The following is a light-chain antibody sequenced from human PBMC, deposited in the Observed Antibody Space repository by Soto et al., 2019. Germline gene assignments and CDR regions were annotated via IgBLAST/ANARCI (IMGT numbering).Light chain of an antibody. CDR3: QQYNSNPLP. CDR2: AAS. CDR1: QSIRSC. Sequence: DIQMTQSPSSLSASVGDRVTITCRASQSIRSCLTWYQEKPGKAPKLLIYAASRLQSGVPSRFSVSGSGTDFTLTISSLQTDDVATYYCQQYNSNPLPFGRGTKVDIK. V-gene: IGKV1-5*01. J-gene: IGKJ4*02.